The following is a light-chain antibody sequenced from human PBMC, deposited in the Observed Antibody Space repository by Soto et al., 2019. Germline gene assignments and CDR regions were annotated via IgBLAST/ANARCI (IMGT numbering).Light chain of an antibody. CDR3: QHYNIYPLT. CDR1: QSVSSW. Sequence: DIQMTQSPSTLSASVGDRVTITCRARQSVSSWLAWYQQKPGKAPKLLIYKASSLESGDRSRFSGSGSGTEFTLTISSLQPDDFATYYCQHYNIYPLTFGGGTKVEIK. V-gene: IGKV1-5*03. J-gene: IGKJ4*01. CDR2: KAS.